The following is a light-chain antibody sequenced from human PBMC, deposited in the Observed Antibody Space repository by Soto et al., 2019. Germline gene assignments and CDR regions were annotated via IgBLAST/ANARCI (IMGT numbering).Light chain of an antibody. Sequence: EIVLTRSPATLSLSPGERATLSCRASQSVSSYLAWYQQKPGQAPRLLIYDASNRATGIPARFSGSGSGTDFTLTISSLEPEDFAAYYCQQRSNWPPYTFGQGTKMEIK. V-gene: IGKV3-11*01. CDR2: DAS. CDR3: QQRSNWPPYT. CDR1: QSVSSY. J-gene: IGKJ2*01.